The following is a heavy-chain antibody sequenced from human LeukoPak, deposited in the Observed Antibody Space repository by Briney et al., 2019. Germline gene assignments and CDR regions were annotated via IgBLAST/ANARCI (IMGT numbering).Heavy chain of an antibody. CDR3: AKSNGYGLVDI. V-gene: IGHV4-39*07. D-gene: IGHD3-10*01. CDR1: GGSISSYY. Sequence: PSETLSLTCTVSGGSISSYYWGWVRQPPGKGLEWIGNIFYSSSTYYSPSLKSRVTISLDTSRNQFSLKLNSVTAADTAVYYCAKSNGYGLVDIWGQGTMVTVSS. J-gene: IGHJ3*02. CDR2: IFYSSST.